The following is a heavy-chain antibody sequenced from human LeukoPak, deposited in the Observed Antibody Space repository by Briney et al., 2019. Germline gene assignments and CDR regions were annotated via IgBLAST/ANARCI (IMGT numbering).Heavy chain of an antibody. J-gene: IGHJ2*01. CDR2: IIPIFGTA. CDR1: GGTFSSYA. D-gene: IGHD3-22*01. Sequence: GASVKVSCKASGGTFSSYAISWVRQAPGQGLEWMGGIIPIFGTANYAQKFQGRVTITADESTSTAYMELSSLRSEDTAVYYCARDMSYYDSSGYYPDWYFDLWGRGTLVTVSS. CDR3: ARDMSYYDSSGYYPDWYFDL. V-gene: IGHV1-69*13.